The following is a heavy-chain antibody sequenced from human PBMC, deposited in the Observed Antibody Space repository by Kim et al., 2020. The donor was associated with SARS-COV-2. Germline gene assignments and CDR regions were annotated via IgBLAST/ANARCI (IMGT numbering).Heavy chain of an antibody. Sequence: ASVKVSCKASGYTFTSYGFSWVRQAPGQGLEWMGWISAYTGNTMYAQKFQGRVTMTKDTSTSTVYMELRSLRSDDTAVYYCARWERRFGRENYYDYWGQGTLVTVSS. CDR1: GYTFTSYG. D-gene: IGHD1-1*01. V-gene: IGHV1-18*04. CDR3: ARWERRFGRENYYDY. CDR2: ISAYTGNT. J-gene: IGHJ4*02.